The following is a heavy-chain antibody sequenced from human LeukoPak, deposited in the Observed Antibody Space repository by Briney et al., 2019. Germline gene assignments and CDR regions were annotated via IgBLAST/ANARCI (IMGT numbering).Heavy chain of an antibody. CDR2: FDPEDGET. D-gene: IGHD6-19*01. CDR1: GYTLTELS. CDR3: ATEGKQLDAFNI. J-gene: IGHJ3*02. Sequence: VASVKVSCKVSGYTLTELSMHWVRQAPGKGLEWMGGFDPEDGETIFAQKFQGRVTMTEDTSTDTAYVELSSLRSEDTAVYYCATEGKQLDAFNIWGQGTMVTVSS. V-gene: IGHV1-24*01.